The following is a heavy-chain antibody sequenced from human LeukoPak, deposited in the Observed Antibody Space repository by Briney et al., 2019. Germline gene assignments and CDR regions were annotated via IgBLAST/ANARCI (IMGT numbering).Heavy chain of an antibody. V-gene: IGHV3-23*01. CDR1: GFTFSSYA. CDR2: ISGSGGST. D-gene: IGHD3-22*01. Sequence: GGSLRLSCVASGFTFSSYAISWVRQAPGKGLEWVSAISGSGGSTYYADSVKGRFTISRDNSKNTLYLQMNSLRAEDTAVYYCAKGDDSSGHEPIDYWGQGTLVTVSS. J-gene: IGHJ4*02. CDR3: AKGDDSSGHEPIDY.